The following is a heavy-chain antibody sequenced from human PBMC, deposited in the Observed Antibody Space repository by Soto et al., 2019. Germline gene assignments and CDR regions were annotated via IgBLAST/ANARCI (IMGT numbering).Heavy chain of an antibody. CDR3: LREADFSHYFDF. CDR1: GFTFSRHS. Sequence: GGSLRLSCSASGFTFSRHSIHWVRQAPGKGLEWISSITSSSTCISYADSVRGRFAISRDNAKNSLYLQMNSLKAEDTAVYYCLREADFSHYFDFWGQGTLVTVSS. D-gene: IGHD6-13*01. V-gene: IGHV3-21*01. CDR2: ITSSSTCI. J-gene: IGHJ4*02.